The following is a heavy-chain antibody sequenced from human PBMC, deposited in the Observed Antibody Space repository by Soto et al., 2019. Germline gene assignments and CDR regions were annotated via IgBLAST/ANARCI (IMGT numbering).Heavy chain of an antibody. V-gene: IGHV1-69*01. D-gene: IGHD6-19*01. CDR3: ARGGYSSGWYHYYGMDV. CDR2: IIPIFGTA. CDR1: GGTFSSYA. Sequence: QVQLVQSGAEVKKPGSSVKVSCKASGGTFSSYAISWVRQAPGQGLEWLGGIIPIFGTANYAQKFQGRVTITADESTSTAYMELSSLRSEDTAVYYCARGGYSSGWYHYYGMDVWGQGTTVTVSS. J-gene: IGHJ6*02.